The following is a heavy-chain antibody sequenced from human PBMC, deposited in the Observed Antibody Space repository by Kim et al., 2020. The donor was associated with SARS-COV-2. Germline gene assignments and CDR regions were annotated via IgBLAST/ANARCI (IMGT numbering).Heavy chain of an antibody. V-gene: IGHV1-69*13. J-gene: IGHJ3*02. CDR1: GGTFSSYA. Sequence: SVKVSCKASGGTFSSYAISWVRQAPGQGLEWMGGIIPIFGTANYAQKFQGRVTITADESTSTAYMELSSLRSEDTAVYYCARPRTRVSDAFDIWGQGTMVTVSS. CDR2: IIPIFGTA. CDR3: ARPRTRVSDAFDI. D-gene: IGHD1-7*01.